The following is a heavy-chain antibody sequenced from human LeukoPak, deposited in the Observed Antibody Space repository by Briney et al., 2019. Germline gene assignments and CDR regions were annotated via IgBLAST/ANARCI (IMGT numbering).Heavy chain of an antibody. CDR1: GGSISSSSYY. CDR3: ARGGPPGYYYDYYMDV. V-gene: IGHV4-39*07. Sequence: SETLSLTCTVSGGSISSSSYYWGWIRQPPGKGLEWIGSIYYSGSTYYNPSLKSRVTIPVDTSKNQFSLKMSSVTAADTAVYFCARGGPPGYYYDYYMDVWGKGTTVTISS. CDR2: IYYSGST. J-gene: IGHJ6*03.